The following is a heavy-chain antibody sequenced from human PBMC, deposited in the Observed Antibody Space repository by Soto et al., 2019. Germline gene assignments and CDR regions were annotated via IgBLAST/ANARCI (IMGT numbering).Heavy chain of an antibody. J-gene: IGHJ5*02. CDR3: IKASTVTGVGGYR. CDR1: GFAFSSYW. CDR2: ISSDGRNT. Sequence: EVQLVESGGGLVQPGGSLRLSCAASGFAFSSYWMQWVRQAPGKGSVWVSRISSDGRNTTYADFVKGRFTISRDNAENTLHLQMTSLTDADMAVYYCIKASTVTGVGGYRWGQGTLVTVSS. D-gene: IGHD6-19*01. V-gene: IGHV3-74*01.